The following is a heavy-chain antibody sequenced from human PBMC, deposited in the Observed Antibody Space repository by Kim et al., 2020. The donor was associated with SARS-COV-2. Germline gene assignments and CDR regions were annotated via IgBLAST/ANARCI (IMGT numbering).Heavy chain of an antibody. D-gene: IGHD3-22*01. Sequence: GGSLRLSCAASGFTFSTYSMSWVRQAPGKGLEWVSAISGSGGSTYYADSVKGRFTISRGNSKNTLFLQMNSLRAEDTAVYYCAKLLNGPWVLPTHFWGRGTLVTVSS. CDR2: ISGSGGST. CDR1: GFTFSTYS. CDR3: AKLLNGPWVLPTHF. J-gene: IGHJ4*02. V-gene: IGHV3-23*01.